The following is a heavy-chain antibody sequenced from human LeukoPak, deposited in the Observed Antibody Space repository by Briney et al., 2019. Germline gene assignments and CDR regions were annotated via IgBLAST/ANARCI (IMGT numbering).Heavy chain of an antibody. V-gene: IGHV4-39*01. D-gene: IGHD2/OR15-2a*01. CDR2: ILYSGST. J-gene: IGHJ5*02. Sequence: SETLSLTCTVSGGSISSSSYYWGWIRQPPGKGLEWIGSILYSGSTYYDPSLKSRVTISVDTSKNQFSLKLSSVTAADTAVYYCARHRSNWFDPWGQGTLVTVSS. CDR1: GGSISSSSYY. CDR3: ARHRSNWFDP.